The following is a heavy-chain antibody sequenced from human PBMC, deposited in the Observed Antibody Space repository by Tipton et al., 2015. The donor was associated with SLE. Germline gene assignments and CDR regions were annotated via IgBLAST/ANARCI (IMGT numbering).Heavy chain of an antibody. CDR2: ISGSGGST. V-gene: IGHV3-23*01. CDR1: GFTFSSYA. D-gene: IGHD3-22*01. CDR3: AKDPYYDSSGYLPVDY. J-gene: IGHJ4*02. Sequence: SLRLSCAASGFTFSSYAMSWVRQAPGKGLEWVSAISGSGGSTYYADSVKGRFTISRDNSKNTLYLQMNSLRAEDTAVYYCAKDPYYDSSGYLPVDYWGQGTLVTVSS.